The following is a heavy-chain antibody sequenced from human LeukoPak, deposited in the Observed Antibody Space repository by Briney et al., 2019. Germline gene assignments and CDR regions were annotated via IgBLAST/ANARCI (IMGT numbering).Heavy chain of an antibody. D-gene: IGHD3-22*01. CDR3: AKWDYYDSSGYYYFDY. CDR1: GFTFSSYT. CDR2: ISGSGGST. J-gene: IGHJ4*02. V-gene: IGHV3-23*01. Sequence: GGSLRLSCAASGFTFSSYTMKWVRQAPGKGLEWVSAISGSGGSTYYADSVKGRFTISRDNSKNTLYLQMNSLRAEDTAVYYCAKWDYYDSSGYYYFDYWGQGTLVTVSS.